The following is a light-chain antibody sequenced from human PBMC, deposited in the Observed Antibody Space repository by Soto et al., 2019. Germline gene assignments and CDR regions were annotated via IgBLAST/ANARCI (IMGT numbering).Light chain of an antibody. J-gene: IGKJ4*01. CDR1: QGISTY. V-gene: IGKV1-9*01. Sequence: DIQLTQSPSFLSASVGDRVTITCRATQGISTYLAWYQQNPGKAPKLLIYTASTWQSGGPSRFSGSGSGTEFTLTISSLRPEDFATYSCQQLKSYPLTFGGGTKVEIK. CDR2: TAS. CDR3: QQLKSYPLT.